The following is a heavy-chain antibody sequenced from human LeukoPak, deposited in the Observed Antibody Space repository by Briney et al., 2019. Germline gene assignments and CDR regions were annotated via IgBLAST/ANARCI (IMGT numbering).Heavy chain of an antibody. CDR2: TYYRSKWYN. V-gene: IGHV6-1*01. CDR3: ARDRYSSGWYGLDY. CDR1: GDSVSSNSAA. D-gene: IGHD6-19*01. Sequence: PSQTLSLTCAISGDSVSSNSAAWNWIRQSPSRGLEWLGRTYYRSKWYNDYAVSVKSRITVNPNTSKNQFSLQLNSVTPEDTAVYYCARDRYSSGWYGLDYWGQGTLVTVSS. J-gene: IGHJ4*02.